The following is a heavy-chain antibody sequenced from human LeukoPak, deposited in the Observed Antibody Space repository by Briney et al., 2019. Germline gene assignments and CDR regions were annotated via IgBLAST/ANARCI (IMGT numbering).Heavy chain of an antibody. CDR2: INDSGRT. CDR3: AIAAARYWYFDL. Sequence: SETLSVACAVYGGSFSGDYWSWIRQPPGKGLEWIGEINDSGRTNYNPSLKSRITISVDTSKNQFSLKLSSVTAADTAVYYCAIAAARYWYFDLWGRGTPVTVSS. CDR1: GGSFSGDY. V-gene: IGHV4-34*01. J-gene: IGHJ2*01. D-gene: IGHD6-6*01.